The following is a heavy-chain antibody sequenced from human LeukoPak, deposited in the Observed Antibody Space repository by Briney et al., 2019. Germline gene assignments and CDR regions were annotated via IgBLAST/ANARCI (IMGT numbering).Heavy chain of an antibody. Sequence: ASVKVSCKASGYTFTSYDINWVRQATGQGLEWMGWMNPNSGNTGYAQKFQGRVTMTRNTSISTAYMELSSLRSEDTAVYCCARGPGRYFDWLFSAEPRGFDYWGQGTLVTVSS. CDR3: ARGPGRYFDWLFSAEPRGFDY. CDR2: MNPNSGNT. V-gene: IGHV1-8*01. CDR1: GYTFTSYD. J-gene: IGHJ4*02. D-gene: IGHD3-9*01.